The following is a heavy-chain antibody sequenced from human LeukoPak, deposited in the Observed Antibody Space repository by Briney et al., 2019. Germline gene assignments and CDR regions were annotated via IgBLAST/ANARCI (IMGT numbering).Heavy chain of an antibody. Sequence: GGSLRLSCAASEFTFSNYAMTWVRQAPGKGLEWVSAISGSGGNTYYADSVKGGFTISRDNSKNTLYLQMNSLGAEDAAVYYCSRAQIEVAGTGAFDIWGQGTMVTVSS. D-gene: IGHD6-19*01. V-gene: IGHV3-23*01. J-gene: IGHJ3*02. CDR3: SRAQIEVAGTGAFDI. CDR2: ISGSGGNT. CDR1: EFTFSNYA.